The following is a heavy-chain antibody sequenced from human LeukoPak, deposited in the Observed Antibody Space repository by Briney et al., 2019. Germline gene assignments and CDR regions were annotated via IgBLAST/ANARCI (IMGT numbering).Heavy chain of an antibody. V-gene: IGHV3-21*01. CDR1: GFTFSSYS. CDR2: ISSSSSYI. CDR3: VRDRGYYDSSGHRDWAFDI. J-gene: IGHJ3*02. D-gene: IGHD3-22*01. Sequence: PGGSLRLSCAASGFTFSSYSMNWVRQAPGKGLEWVSSISSSSSYIYYADSVKGRFTISRDNAKNSLYLQMNSLRAEDTAVYYCVRDRGYYDSSGHRDWAFDIWGQGTMVTVSS.